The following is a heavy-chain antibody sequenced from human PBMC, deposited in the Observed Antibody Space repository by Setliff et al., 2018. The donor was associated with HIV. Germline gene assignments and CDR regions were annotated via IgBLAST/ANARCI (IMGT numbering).Heavy chain of an antibody. Sequence: PGGSLRLSCAASGFTFSNYWMSWVRQAPGKGLEWVANIKPDGSDTFYLDSVKGRFSISRDNAKKSLYLQMDSLRAEDTAVYYCARSYYGSTTAYGMDAWGQGTAVTVSS. CDR3: ARSYYGSTTAYGMDA. CDR1: GFTFSNYW. J-gene: IGHJ6*02. V-gene: IGHV3-7*01. CDR2: IKPDGSDT. D-gene: IGHD3-10*01.